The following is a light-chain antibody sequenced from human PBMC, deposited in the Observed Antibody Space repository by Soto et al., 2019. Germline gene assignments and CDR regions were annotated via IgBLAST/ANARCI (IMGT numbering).Light chain of an antibody. Sequence: EIVMTQSPATLTVSPGERDTLSCRASQSVSSNFLAWYQQKPGQAPRLLIYGVSSRASGIPDRFFGSGSGTDFTLTINRLEPEDSAVYYCQQRNIWPPVTFGQGTRLEIK. CDR1: QSVSSNF. V-gene: IGKV3D-20*02. CDR2: GVS. CDR3: QQRNIWPPVT. J-gene: IGKJ5*01.